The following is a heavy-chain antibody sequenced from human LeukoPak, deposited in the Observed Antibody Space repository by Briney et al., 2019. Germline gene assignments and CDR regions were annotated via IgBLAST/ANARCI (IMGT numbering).Heavy chain of an antibody. J-gene: IGHJ4*02. V-gene: IGHV1-69*05. CDR2: IIPIFGTA. CDR3: ARATYSSGWYLLYYFDY. Sequence: SVKVSCKASGGTFSSYAISWVRQAPGQGLEWMGGIIPIFGTANYAQKFQGRVKITTDESTSTAYMELSSLRSEDTAVYYCARATYSSGWYLLYYFDYWGQGTLVTVSS. D-gene: IGHD6-19*01. CDR1: GGTFSSYA.